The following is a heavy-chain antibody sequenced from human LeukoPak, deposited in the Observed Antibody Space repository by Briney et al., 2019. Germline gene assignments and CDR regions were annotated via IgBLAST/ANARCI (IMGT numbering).Heavy chain of an antibody. D-gene: IGHD4-17*01. CDR3: ARRVTTFLS. CDR2: ISSTSTYM. Sequence: PGGSLRLSCSASGFDLSPYTMNWVRQAPGKGLEWVASISSTSTYMYYGDSLKGRFTISRDNAKNTLYLQLDSLRAEDTATYYCARRVTTFLSWGQETLVIVSS. V-gene: IGHV3-21*01. CDR1: GFDLSPYT. J-gene: IGHJ4*02.